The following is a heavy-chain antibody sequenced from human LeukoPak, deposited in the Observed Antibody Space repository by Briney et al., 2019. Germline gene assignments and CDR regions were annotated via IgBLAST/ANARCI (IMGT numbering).Heavy chain of an antibody. D-gene: IGHD3-3*01. CDR2: IWYDGSNT. V-gene: IGHV3-33*01. Sequence: GGSLRLSCSASGFSFSNYGMHWVRQAPGKGLEWVAVIWYDGSNTYYADSVKGRFTISRDNSKNTLYLQMNSLRAEDTAVYYCARGYDFWSGYYWIHDALDIWGQGTMVTVSS. J-gene: IGHJ3*02. CDR1: GFSFSNYG. CDR3: ARGYDFWSGYYWIHDALDI.